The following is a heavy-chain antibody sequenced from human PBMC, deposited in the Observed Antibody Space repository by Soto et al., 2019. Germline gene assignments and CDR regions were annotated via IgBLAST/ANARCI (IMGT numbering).Heavy chain of an antibody. Sequence: SQTLSLTCAISGDSVSSNSAAWNWIRQSPSRGLEWLGRTYYRSKWYNDYAVSVKSRITINPDTSKNQFSLQLNSVTPEDTAVYFSARAPMVRGVIYYNSYGMDVWGRGTTVTVSS. D-gene: IGHD3-10*01. CDR3: ARAPMVRGVIYYNSYGMDV. V-gene: IGHV6-1*01. CDR2: TYYRSKWYN. J-gene: IGHJ6*02. CDR1: GDSVSSNSAA.